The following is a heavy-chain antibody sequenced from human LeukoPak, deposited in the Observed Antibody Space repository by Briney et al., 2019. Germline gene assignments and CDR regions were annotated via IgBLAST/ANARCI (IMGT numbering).Heavy chain of an antibody. J-gene: IGHJ4*02. CDR3: AKDYYGSGSYFDY. Sequence: PGGSLRLSCAASGFTFSSYGMHWVRQAPGKGLEWVAVIWYDGSNKYYADSVKGRFTISRDNSKNTLYLQMNSLRSEDTAVYYCAKDYYGSGSYFDYWGQGTLVTVSS. CDR1: GFTFSSYG. D-gene: IGHD3-10*01. V-gene: IGHV3-30*02. CDR2: IWYDGSNK.